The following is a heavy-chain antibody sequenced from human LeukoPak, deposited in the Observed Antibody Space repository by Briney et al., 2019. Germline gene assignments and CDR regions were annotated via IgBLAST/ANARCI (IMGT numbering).Heavy chain of an antibody. Sequence: ASVKVSCKASGYTFTNYDINWVRQATGQGLEWMGGFDPEDGETIYAQKFQGRVTMTEDTSTDTAYMELSSLRSEDTAVYYCATDQGPRTEWSARYWGQGTLVTVSS. V-gene: IGHV1-24*01. CDR3: ATDQGPRTEWSARY. CDR2: FDPEDGET. CDR1: GYTFTNYD. J-gene: IGHJ4*02. D-gene: IGHD3-3*01.